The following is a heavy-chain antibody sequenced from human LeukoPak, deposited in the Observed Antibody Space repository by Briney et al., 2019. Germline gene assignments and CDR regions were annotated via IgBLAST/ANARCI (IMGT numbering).Heavy chain of an antibody. V-gene: IGHV1-69*06. CDR1: GCTFTSYD. CDR2: RIPIFGTA. Sequence: VASVKVSFKASGCTFTSYDISWVRQAPGQGLDWMGGRIPIFGTANYAQKFQGRVTITADKSTSTAYLELSSLRSEATVLYYCADGSSGGYFDYWGQGTLVTVSS. J-gene: IGHJ4*02. D-gene: IGHD5-24*01. CDR3: ADGSSGGYFDY.